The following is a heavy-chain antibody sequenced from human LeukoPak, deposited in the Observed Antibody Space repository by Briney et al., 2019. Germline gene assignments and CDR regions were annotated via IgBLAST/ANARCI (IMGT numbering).Heavy chain of an antibody. Sequence: GGSLRLSCAASGFTFSSYAMSWVRQAPGKGLEWVSAISGSGGSTYYADSVKGRSTISRDNSKNTLYLQMNSLRAEDTAVYYCASHPAGYSSGWYYAFDIWGQGTMVTVSS. CDR1: GFTFSSYA. J-gene: IGHJ3*02. D-gene: IGHD6-19*01. CDR2: ISGSGGST. CDR3: ASHPAGYSSGWYYAFDI. V-gene: IGHV3-23*01.